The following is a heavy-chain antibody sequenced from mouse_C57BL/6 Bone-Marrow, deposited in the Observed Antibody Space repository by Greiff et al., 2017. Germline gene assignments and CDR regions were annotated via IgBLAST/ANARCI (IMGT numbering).Heavy chain of an antibody. CDR2: ISSGGSYT. V-gene: IGHV5-6*01. CDR3: ARQNYFDY. Sequence: EVQLVESGGDLVKPGGSLKISCAASGFTFSSYGMSWVRQTPDKRLEWVATISSGGSYTYYPDSVTGRFTISRDTAKNTQYLQMSSLKSEDTAMYSCARQNYFDYWGQGTTLTVSS. J-gene: IGHJ2*01. CDR1: GFTFSSYG.